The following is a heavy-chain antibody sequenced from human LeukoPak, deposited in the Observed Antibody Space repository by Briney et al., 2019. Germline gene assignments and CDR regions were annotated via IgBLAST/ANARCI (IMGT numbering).Heavy chain of an antibody. Sequence: LRLSCAASGFTFGNYAMTWVRQAPGKGLEWVSGIRWKSGIIDYADSVKGRFTISRDTAKNSLYLQMNNLRVEDMALYYCAARRGAAAGTDYFDYWGQGTLVTVSS. CDR1: GFTFGNYA. V-gene: IGHV3-9*03. CDR3: AARRGAAAGTDYFDY. D-gene: IGHD6-13*01. CDR2: IRWKSGII. J-gene: IGHJ4*02.